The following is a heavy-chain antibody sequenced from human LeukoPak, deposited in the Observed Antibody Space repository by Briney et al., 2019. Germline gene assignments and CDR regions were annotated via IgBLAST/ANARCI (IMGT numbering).Heavy chain of an antibody. J-gene: IGHJ4*02. CDR1: GFTFSSYG. D-gene: IGHD2-15*01. CDR2: IRYDGSNK. CDR3: AKGRRYCSGGICYRLEGFDY. V-gene: IGHV3-30*02. Sequence: PGGSLRLSCAASGFTFSSYGMHWVRQAPGKGLEWVAFIRYDGSNKYYADSVKGRFTISRDNSKNTLYLQMNSLRAEDTAVYYCAKGRRYCSGGICYRLEGFDYWGQGTLVTVSS.